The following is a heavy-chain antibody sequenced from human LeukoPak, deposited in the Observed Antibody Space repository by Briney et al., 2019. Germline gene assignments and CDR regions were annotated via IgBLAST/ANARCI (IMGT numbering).Heavy chain of an antibody. CDR2: IYPGDSDT. D-gene: IGHD6-19*01. CDR1: GYXXXXXW. J-gene: IGHJ4*02. V-gene: IGHV5-51*01. Sequence: XKXXGYXXXXXWIGXXXXXXXXGXXXXGIIYPGDSDTRYSPSFQGQVTISADKSISTAYLQWSSLKASDTAMYYCARLDEQWLVQSFDYWGQGTLVTVSS. CDR3: ARLDEQWLVQSFDY.